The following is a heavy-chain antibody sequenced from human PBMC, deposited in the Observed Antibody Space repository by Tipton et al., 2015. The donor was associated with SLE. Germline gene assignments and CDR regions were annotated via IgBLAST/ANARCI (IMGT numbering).Heavy chain of an antibody. J-gene: IGHJ3*02. D-gene: IGHD3-10*01. V-gene: IGHV4-61*02. CDR1: GDSISSSTYF. CDR2: IYTSGAT. CDR3: ARAKNSPGDDAFDI. Sequence: TLSLTCTVSGDSISSSTYFWTWIRQPAGKGLEWIGRIYTSGATNYKRSLESRATISLDTSRNQFSLNLRSVTAADTAVYYCARAKNSPGDDAFDIWGQGTRVTVSS.